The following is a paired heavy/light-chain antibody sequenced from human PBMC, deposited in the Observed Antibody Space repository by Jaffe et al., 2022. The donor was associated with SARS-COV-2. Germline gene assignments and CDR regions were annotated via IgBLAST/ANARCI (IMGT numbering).Light chain of an antibody. J-gene: IGLJ1*01. CDR3: CSYAGSSNYV. CDR1: SSDVGGYNY. Sequence: QSALTQPRSVSGSPGQSVTISCTGTSSDVGGYNYVSWYQQHPGKAPKLMIYDVSKRPSGVPDRFSGSKSGNTASLTISGLQAEDEADYYCCSYAGSSNYVFGTGTKVTVL. V-gene: IGLV2-11*01. CDR2: DVS.
Heavy chain of an antibody. V-gene: IGHV3-21*01. CDR3: AREGVNSSSWYRYYYYYGMDV. D-gene: IGHD6-13*01. CDR1: GFTFSSYS. Sequence: EVQLVESGGGLVKPGGSLRLSCAASGFTFSSYSMNWVRQAPGKGLEWVSSISSSSSYIYYADSVKGRFTISRDNAKNSLYLQMNSLRAEDTAVYYCAREGVNSSSWYRYYYYYGMDVWGQGTTVTVSS. CDR2: ISSSSSYI. J-gene: IGHJ6*02.